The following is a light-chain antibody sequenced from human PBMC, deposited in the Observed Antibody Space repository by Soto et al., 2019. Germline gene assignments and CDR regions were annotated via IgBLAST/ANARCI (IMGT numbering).Light chain of an antibody. CDR3: QHYGTSSWT. CDR1: QSVSSY. V-gene: IGKV3-20*01. Sequence: EIVLTQSPATLSLSPGERATLSCRASQSVSSYLAWYQQKPGQAPRLLIYGASSRATGIPDKFSGSGSGTDFTLTISRLEPDDFAVYYCQHYGTSSWTFGQGTKVDI. CDR2: GAS. J-gene: IGKJ1*01.